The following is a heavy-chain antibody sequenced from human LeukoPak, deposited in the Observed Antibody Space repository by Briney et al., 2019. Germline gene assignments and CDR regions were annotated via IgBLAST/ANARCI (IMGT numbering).Heavy chain of an antibody. J-gene: IGHJ6*02. V-gene: IGHV4-59*01. CDR2: IYDSGGT. Sequence: PSETLSLTCTVSGGSISSYYWSWIRQAPGKGLEWIVYIYDSGGTKYNPSLQSRVTISEDTSKNQFSLKLSSVTAADTAIYYCARADYSRSSWGLDVWGQGTTVIVSS. CDR1: GGSISSYY. D-gene: IGHD6-6*01. CDR3: ARADYSRSSWGLDV.